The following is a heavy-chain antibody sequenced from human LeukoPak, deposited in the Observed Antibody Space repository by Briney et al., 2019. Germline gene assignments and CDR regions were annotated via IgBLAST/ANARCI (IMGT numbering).Heavy chain of an antibody. D-gene: IGHD5-18*01. CDR1: GFTFSSYS. Sequence: PGGSLRLSCGASGFTFSSYSMKWVRQAPGKGLEWVSYISRSDSTIYYADSVKGRFTISRDNAKNSLYLQMNSLRAEDTAVYYCARQDTAMADYWGQGTLVTVSS. CDR3: ARQDTAMADY. V-gene: IGHV3-48*01. J-gene: IGHJ4*02. CDR2: ISRSDSTI.